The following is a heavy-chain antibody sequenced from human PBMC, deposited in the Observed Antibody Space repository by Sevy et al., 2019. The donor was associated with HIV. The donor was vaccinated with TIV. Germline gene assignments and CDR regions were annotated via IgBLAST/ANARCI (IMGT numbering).Heavy chain of an antibody. D-gene: IGHD2-21*02. J-gene: IGHJ1*01. CDR3: ARDFLKSVVVTARGGLEYFQH. CDR1: GYTFTSYY. CDR2: INPSGGST. Sequence: ASVKVSCKASGYTFTSYYMHWVRQAPGQGLEWMGIINPSGGSTSYAQKFQGRVTMTRDTSTSTVYMELSSLRSEDTAVYYCARDFLKSVVVTARGGLEYFQHWGQGTLVTVSS. V-gene: IGHV1-46*03.